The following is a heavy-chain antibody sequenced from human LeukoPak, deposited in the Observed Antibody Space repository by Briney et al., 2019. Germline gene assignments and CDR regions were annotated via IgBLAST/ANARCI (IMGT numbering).Heavy chain of an antibody. Sequence: SETLSLTCTVPGGSISSYYWSWIRQPPGKGLEWIGYIYYSGSTNYNPSLKSRVTISVDTSKNQFSLKLSSVTAADTAVYYCASGDYGGNFDYWGQGTLVTVSS. CDR3: ASGDYGGNFDY. D-gene: IGHD4-23*01. CDR1: GGSISSYY. V-gene: IGHV4-59*01. J-gene: IGHJ4*02. CDR2: IYYSGST.